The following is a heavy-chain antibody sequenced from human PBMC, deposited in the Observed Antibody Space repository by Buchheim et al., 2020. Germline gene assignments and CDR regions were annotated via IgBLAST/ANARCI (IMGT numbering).Heavy chain of an antibody. D-gene: IGHD4-17*01. J-gene: IGHJ6*02. CDR3: AKVVTTADYYYYGMDV. V-gene: IGHV3-23*01. CDR2: ISGSGEYT. CDR1: GFTFNNYA. Sequence: EVQLLESGGGLVQPGGSLRLSCAASGFTFNNYAMSWVRQAPGKGLEWVSAISGSGEYTYRADSVKGRITISRDNSKNRLHLQMNSLGAEDTAVYYCAKVVTTADYYYYGMDVWGQGTT.